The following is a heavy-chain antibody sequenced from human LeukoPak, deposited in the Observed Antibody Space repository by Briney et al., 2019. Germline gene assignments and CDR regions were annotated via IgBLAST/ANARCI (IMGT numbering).Heavy chain of an antibody. Sequence: GGSLRLSCAASGFTFSDYYMSWIRQAPGKGLEWVSYISSSGSTIYYADSVKGRFTISRDNAKNSLYLQMNSLRAEDTAVYYCARDGRNGGIAAAGFDIWGQGTMVTVSS. CDR1: GFTFSDYY. J-gene: IGHJ3*02. V-gene: IGHV3-11*04. CDR3: ARDGRNGGIAAAGFDI. D-gene: IGHD6-13*01. CDR2: ISSSGSTI.